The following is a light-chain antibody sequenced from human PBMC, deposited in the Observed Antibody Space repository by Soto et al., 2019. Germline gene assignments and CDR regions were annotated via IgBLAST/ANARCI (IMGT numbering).Light chain of an antibody. CDR2: SNN. V-gene: IGLV1-40*01. CDR3: QSYDSRLSAYV. Sequence: QSVLTQPPSVSGAPGQRVIISCTGSNSNIGAGYDVHWYLQLPGTAPKLLVYSNNNRPSGVPDRFSGSKSGTSASLAITGLQAEDEADYYCQSYDSRLSAYVFGTGTQLTVL. CDR1: NSNIGAGYD. J-gene: IGLJ1*01.